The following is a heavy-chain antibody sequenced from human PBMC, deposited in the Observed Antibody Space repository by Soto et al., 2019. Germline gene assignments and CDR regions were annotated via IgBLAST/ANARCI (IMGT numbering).Heavy chain of an antibody. CDR1: GGTFSSYA. J-gene: IGHJ3*02. Sequence: QVQLVQSGAEVKKPGSSVNVSCKTSGGTFSSYAISWVRQAPGQGLEWMGGIIPILGSAKYAQKFQDRVTITADESTSTTYMELSRRRSEDAAVYYCACRERVDSFDIWGQGTMVTVSS. V-gene: IGHV1-69*01. CDR3: ACRERVDSFDI. D-gene: IGHD1-26*01. CDR2: IIPILGSA.